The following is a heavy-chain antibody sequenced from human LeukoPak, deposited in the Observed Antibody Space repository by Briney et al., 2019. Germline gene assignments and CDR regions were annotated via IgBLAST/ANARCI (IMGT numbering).Heavy chain of an antibody. D-gene: IGHD5-24*01. CDR3: ASPPAEMATIMEDY. Sequence: GGSLRLSCAASGFTFSSYAMHWVRQAPGKGLEWVAVISYDGSNKYYADSVKGRFTISRDNSKNTLYLQMNSLRAEDTAVYYCASPPAEMATIMEDYWGQGTLVTVSS. CDR1: GFTFSSYA. V-gene: IGHV3-30-3*01. CDR2: ISYDGSNK. J-gene: IGHJ4*02.